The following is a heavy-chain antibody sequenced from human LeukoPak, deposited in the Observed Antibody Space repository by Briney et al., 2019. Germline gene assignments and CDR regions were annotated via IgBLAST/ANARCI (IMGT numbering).Heavy chain of an antibody. CDR3: ASCSTSCYKEGFDY. D-gene: IGHD2-2*02. J-gene: IGHJ4*02. V-gene: IGHV3-48*01. CDR2: ISSSSSTT. CDR1: GFTFSSYS. Sequence: GGSLRLSCATSGFTFSSYSMNWVRQAPGKGLEWVSYISSSSSTTYYADSVKGRFTISRDNAKNSLYLQMNSLRAEDTAVYYCASCSTSCYKEGFDYWGQGTLVTVSS.